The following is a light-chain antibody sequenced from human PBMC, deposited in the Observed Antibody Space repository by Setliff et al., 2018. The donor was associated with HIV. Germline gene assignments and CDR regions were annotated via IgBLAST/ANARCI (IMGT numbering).Light chain of an antibody. V-gene: IGLV2-23*02. CDR2: EVN. CDR1: SSDIGTYNL. Sequence: QSVLTQPASVSGSPGQSITIFCTGNSSDIGTYNLVSWYQQKPGKAPQLTIFEVNKRPSGISSRFSGFKTGYTASLTISGLQDEDEADYYCCSYAGSSSFDVFGTGTKAPS. CDR3: CSYAGSSSFDV. J-gene: IGLJ1*01.